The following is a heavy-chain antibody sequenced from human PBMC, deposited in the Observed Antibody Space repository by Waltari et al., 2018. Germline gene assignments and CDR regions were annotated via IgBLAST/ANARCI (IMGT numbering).Heavy chain of an antibody. J-gene: IGHJ4*02. D-gene: IGHD3-10*01. CDR1: GFTFSSYS. Sequence: EVQLVESGGGLVKPGGSLRLSCAASGFTFSSYSMNWVRQAPGKGVEWVSSISSSSSYIYYADSVKGRFTISRDNAKNSLYLQMNSLRAEDTAVYYCARDVPMGYGSGSYYNWGQGTLVTVSS. CDR2: ISSSSSYI. V-gene: IGHV3-21*01. CDR3: ARDVPMGYGSGSYYN.